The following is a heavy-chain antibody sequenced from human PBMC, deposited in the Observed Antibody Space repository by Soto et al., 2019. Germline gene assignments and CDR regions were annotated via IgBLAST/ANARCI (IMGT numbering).Heavy chain of an antibody. CDR3: ARVRCQPPSYDFWSGYHRSLNFDY. CDR1: GGSSSGYY. J-gene: IGHJ4*02. CDR2: INHSGST. Sequence: NPSETLSLTCAVYGGSSSGYYWSWIRQPPGKGLEWIGEINHSGSTNYNPSLKSRVTISVDTSKNQFSLKLSSVTAADTAVYYFARVRCQPPSYDFWSGYHRSLNFDYWGQGTLVTVSS. V-gene: IGHV4-34*01. D-gene: IGHD3-3*01.